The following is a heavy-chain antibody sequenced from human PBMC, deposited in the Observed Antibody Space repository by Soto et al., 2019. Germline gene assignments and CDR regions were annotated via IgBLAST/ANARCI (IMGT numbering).Heavy chain of an antibody. Sequence: GPPVKVSCKASGGSFSGYAFSWVRQAPGQGLEWMGGIIPIFGTAKYAQKFLGRVTITADESTRTAYMELSSLTSDDTAVYYCASLGILNAFDIWGRGTMVTVSS. D-gene: IGHD7-27*01. CDR3: ASLGILNAFDI. CDR1: GGSFSGYA. CDR2: IIPIFGTA. V-gene: IGHV1-69*13. J-gene: IGHJ3*02.